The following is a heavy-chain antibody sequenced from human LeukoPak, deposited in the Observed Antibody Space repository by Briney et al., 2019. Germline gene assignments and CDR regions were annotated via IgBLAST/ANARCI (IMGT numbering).Heavy chain of an antibody. CDR2: ISSISSII. CDR1: GFTFSTYS. CDR3: TRSRPGTEAGQPNFDY. J-gene: IGHJ4*02. V-gene: IGHV3-48*01. D-gene: IGHD6-13*01. Sequence: GGSLRLSCAAPGFTFSTYSMSWVRQAPGKGLEWVSYISSISSIIYYADSVKGRFTISRDNARNSLYLQMNSLSAEDTAVYYCTRSRPGTEAGQPNFDYWGQGTLVTVSS.